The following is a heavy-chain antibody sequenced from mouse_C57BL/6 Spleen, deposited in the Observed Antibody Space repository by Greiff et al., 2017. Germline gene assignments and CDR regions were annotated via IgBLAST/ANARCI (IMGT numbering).Heavy chain of an antibody. D-gene: IGHD2-3*01. CDR3: ARDLPDGYDWYFDV. CDR1: GYSITSGYY. V-gene: IGHV3-6*01. J-gene: IGHJ1*03. Sequence: ESGPGLVKPSQSLSLTCSVTGYSITSGYYWNWIRQFPGNKLEWMGYISYDGSTNYNPSLKNRISITRDASKNRFFLKLNSVTTEDTATYYCARDLPDGYDWYFDVWGTGTTVTVSS. CDR2: ISYDGST.